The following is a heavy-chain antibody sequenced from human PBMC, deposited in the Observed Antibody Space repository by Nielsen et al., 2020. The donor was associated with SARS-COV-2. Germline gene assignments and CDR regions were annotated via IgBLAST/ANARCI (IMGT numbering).Heavy chain of an antibody. V-gene: IGHV4-39*07. J-gene: IGHJ3*02. D-gene: IGHD3-22*01. CDR3: ARAPITMIVVVNAFDI. Sequence: GSLRLSCAASGFTFSSYSMNWVRQAPGKGLEWIGSIYYSGSTYYNPSLKSRVTISVDTSKNQFSLKLSSVTAADTAVYYCARAPITMIVVVNAFDIWGQGTMVTVSS. CDR2: IYYSGST. CDR1: GFTFSSYS.